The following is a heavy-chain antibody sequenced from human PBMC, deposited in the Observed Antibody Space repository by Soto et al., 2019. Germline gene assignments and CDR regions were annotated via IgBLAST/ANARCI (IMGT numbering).Heavy chain of an antibody. CDR2: LTPSTGNT. V-gene: IGHV1-8*01. Sequence: QVQLVQSGTEVKKPGASVKVSCKPSGYTFINYDINWVRQATGQGPEWMGFLTPSTGNTGYARRFQSRLTLTSDTSTGTAYMELRGLTSADTAVYYCVALARWGQGSLVAVSS. CDR3: VALAR. J-gene: IGHJ4*02. CDR1: GYTFINYD. D-gene: IGHD6-6*01.